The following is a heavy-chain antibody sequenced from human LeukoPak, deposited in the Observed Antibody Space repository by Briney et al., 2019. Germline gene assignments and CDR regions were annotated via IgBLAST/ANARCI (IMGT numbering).Heavy chain of an antibody. CDR1: GFTFSEYY. V-gene: IGHV3-11*04. Sequence: GGSLRLSCAASGFTFSEYYMSWIRQAPGKGLEWISYISASGSSIQYADSVKGRFTISRDNAKNSLFLQMNSLRAEDTAVYYRARTSSALLDYWGQGTLVTVSS. CDR3: ARTSSALLDY. D-gene: IGHD3-16*01. CDR2: ISASGSSI. J-gene: IGHJ4*02.